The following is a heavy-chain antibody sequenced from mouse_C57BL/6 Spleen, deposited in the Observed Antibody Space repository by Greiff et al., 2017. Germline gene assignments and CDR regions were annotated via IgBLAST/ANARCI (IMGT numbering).Heavy chain of an antibody. CDR2: IRNKANNHAT. CDR1: GFTFSDAW. D-gene: IGHD2-4*01. Sequence: EVQLVESGGGLVQPGGSMKLSCAASGFTFSDAWMDWVRQSPEKGLEWVAEIRNKANNHATYYAESVKGRFTISRDDSKSSVYLHMNSLRAEDTGIYYCTRHYDYDDYAMDYWGQGTSVTVSS. V-gene: IGHV6-6*01. CDR3: TRHYDYDDYAMDY. J-gene: IGHJ4*01.